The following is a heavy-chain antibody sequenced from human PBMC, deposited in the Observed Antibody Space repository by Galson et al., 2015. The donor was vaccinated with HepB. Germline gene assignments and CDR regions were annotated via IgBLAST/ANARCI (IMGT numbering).Heavy chain of an antibody. CDR1: GFTFDDYG. V-gene: IGHV3-20*04. CDR3: ARAGKYYYGSGSYYTYLDY. D-gene: IGHD3-10*01. CDR2: INWNGGST. Sequence: SLRLSCAASGFTFDDYGMSWVRQAPGKGLEWVSGINWNGGSTGYADSVKGRFTISRGNAKNSLYLQMNSLRAEDTALYYCARAGKYYYGSGSYYTYLDYWGQGTLVTVSS. J-gene: IGHJ4*02.